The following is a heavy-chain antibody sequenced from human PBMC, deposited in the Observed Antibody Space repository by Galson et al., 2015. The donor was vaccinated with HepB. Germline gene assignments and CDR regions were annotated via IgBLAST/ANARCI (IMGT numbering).Heavy chain of an antibody. Sequence: SETLSLTCSVSGGSISRFHWTWIRQPAGKGLEWIGRIFRSGRTTYNPSLNSRVTMSVDTFRNQFSLEMTSMTAADTAVYFCARNRGGDSWDDAFDIWGQGTKVTVSS. V-gene: IGHV4-4*07. D-gene: IGHD2-21*02. CDR3: ARNRGGDSWDDAFDI. J-gene: IGHJ3*02. CDR1: GGSISRFH. CDR2: IFRSGRT.